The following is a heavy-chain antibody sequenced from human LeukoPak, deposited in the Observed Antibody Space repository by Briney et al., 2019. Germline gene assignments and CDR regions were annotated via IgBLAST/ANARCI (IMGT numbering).Heavy chain of an antibody. CDR3: SRGILFDYYYDS. CDR1: GVAFSGQC. CDR2: IHYSGAT. D-gene: IGHD3-9*01. J-gene: IGHJ4*02. V-gene: IGHV4-34*01. Sequence: WETLCLTCAISGVAFSGQCLSWVRQSPGKGLEWIAEIHYSGATSYNPSLQSRVTISGDTSKNQVFLRVTSVTAADTALYYCSRGILFDYYYDSWGQGTLVSV.